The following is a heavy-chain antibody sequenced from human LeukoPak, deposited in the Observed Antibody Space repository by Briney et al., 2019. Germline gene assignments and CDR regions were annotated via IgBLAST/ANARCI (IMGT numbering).Heavy chain of an antibody. D-gene: IGHD3-22*01. V-gene: IGHV3-48*01. Sequence: GGSLRLSCTASGFTFSSYSMNWVRQAPGKGLEWVSYISSSGSTIYYADSVKGRFTISRDNAKNSLYLQMNSLRADDTAVYYCARTYYYASSGYPGYWGQGTLVTVSS. J-gene: IGHJ4*02. CDR2: ISSSGSTI. CDR1: GFTFSSYS. CDR3: ARTYYYASSGYPGY.